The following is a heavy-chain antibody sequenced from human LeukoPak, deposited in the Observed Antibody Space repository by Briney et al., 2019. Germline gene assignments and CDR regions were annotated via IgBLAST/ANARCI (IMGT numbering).Heavy chain of an antibody. CDR3: AGSLGTERGDY. CDR1: GFTFSSYA. CDR2: ISYDGSNK. J-gene: IGHJ4*02. Sequence: EGSLRLSCAASGFTFSSYAMHWVRQAPGKGLEWVAVISYDGSNKYYADSVKGRFTISRDNSKNTLYLQMNSLRAEDTAVYYCAGSLGTERGDYWGQGTLVTVSS. D-gene: IGHD1-1*01. V-gene: IGHV3-30-3*01.